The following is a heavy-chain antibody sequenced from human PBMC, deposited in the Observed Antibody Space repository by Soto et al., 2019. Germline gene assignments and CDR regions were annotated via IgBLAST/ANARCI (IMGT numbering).Heavy chain of an antibody. CDR3: ARESYGNDAFDI. CDR1: GYTFTSYY. V-gene: IGHV1-46*03. Sequence: ASVKVSFKASGYTFTSYYMHWVRQAPGQGLEWMGIINPSGGSTSYAQKFQGRVTMTRDTSTSTVYMELSSLRSEDTAVYYCARESYGNDAFDIWGQGTTVTVSS. CDR2: INPSGGST. D-gene: IGHD1-26*01. J-gene: IGHJ3*02.